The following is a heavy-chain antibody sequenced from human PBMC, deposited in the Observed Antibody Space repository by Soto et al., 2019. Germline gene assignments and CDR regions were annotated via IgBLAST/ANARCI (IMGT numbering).Heavy chain of an antibody. V-gene: IGHV4-4*07. J-gene: IGHJ5*02. D-gene: IGHD1-1*01. Sequence: QVQLQESGPGLVKPSETLSLTCTVSGASISGFYWSWIRKSAGKGLEWIGRIYATGTTDYNPSLKRRVMMSVGTSKKQFSLKLRSVTAADTAVYYCVRDGTKTLRDWFDPWGQGISVTVAS. CDR1: GASISGFY. CDR3: VRDGTKTLRDWFDP. CDR2: IYATGTT.